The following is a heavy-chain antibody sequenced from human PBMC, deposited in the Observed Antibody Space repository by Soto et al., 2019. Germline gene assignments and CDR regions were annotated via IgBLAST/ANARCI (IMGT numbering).Heavy chain of an antibody. CDR1: GFTFSNYA. V-gene: IGHV3-30-3*01. CDR3: ARDDRSYSTNPFDS. J-gene: IGHJ4*02. D-gene: IGHD1-26*01. Sequence: QVQVVESGGGVVQPGRSLRVSCAASGFTFSNYAMHWVRQAPGKGLEWVAVISYDGSNKYYADSVKGRFTISRDNSKNTLYLQMNSLRVEDRAVYYCARDDRSYSTNPFDSWGQGTPVTVSS. CDR2: ISYDGSNK.